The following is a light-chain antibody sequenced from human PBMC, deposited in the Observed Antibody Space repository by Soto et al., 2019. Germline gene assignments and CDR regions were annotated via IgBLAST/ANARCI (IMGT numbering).Light chain of an antibody. CDR1: SGHRSYI. J-gene: IGLJ2*01. Sequence: QLVLTQSSSASASLGSSVKLTCTLSSGHRSYIIAWHQQQPGTAPRYLMKLEDSGGYNRGSGVPDRFSGSSSGADRYLTISNLQSEDEADYYSETWDSNTRVFGGGTKLTVL. V-gene: IGLV4-60*03. CDR2: LEDSGGY. CDR3: ETWDSNTRV.